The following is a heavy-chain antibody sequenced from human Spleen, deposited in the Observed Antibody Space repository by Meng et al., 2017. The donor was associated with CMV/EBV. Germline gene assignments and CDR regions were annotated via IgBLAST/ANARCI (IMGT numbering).Heavy chain of an antibody. CDR1: GDSVSSGDYY. D-gene: IGHD4-11*01. CDR3: ARDRSNYHYYYGMDV. V-gene: IGHV4-61*08. J-gene: IGHJ6*02. Sequence: GSLRLSCTVSGDSVSSGDYYWSWIRQPPGKGLEWIGYIYYSGSTNYNPSLKSRVTISVDTSKNQFSLKLSSVTAADTAVYYCARDRSNYHYYYGMDVWGQGTTVTVSS. CDR2: IYYSGST.